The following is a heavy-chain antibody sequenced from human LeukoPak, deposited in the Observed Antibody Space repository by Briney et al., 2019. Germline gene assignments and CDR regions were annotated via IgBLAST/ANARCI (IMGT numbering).Heavy chain of an antibody. J-gene: IGHJ6*03. CDR1: GGSISSGSYY. CDR3: ARVIQLEGSTYYYYYMDV. V-gene: IGHV4-39*01. D-gene: IGHD1-1*01. CDR2: IYYSGTT. Sequence: SETLSLTCTVSGGSISSGSYYWGWIRQPPGKGLEWIGSIYYSGTTYYNPSLKSRVTISVDTSKNQFSLKLSSVTAADTALYYCARVIQLEGSTYYYYYMDVWGKGTTVTISS.